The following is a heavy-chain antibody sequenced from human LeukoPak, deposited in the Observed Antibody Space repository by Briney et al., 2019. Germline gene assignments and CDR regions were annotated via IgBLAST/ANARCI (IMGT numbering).Heavy chain of an antibody. D-gene: IGHD3-22*01. CDR3: ARKGYYDSSAHFDY. V-gene: IGHV1-3*01. J-gene: IGHJ4*02. CDR1: GYTFTSYG. Sequence: ASVKVSCKASGYTFTSYGISWVRQAPGQGLEWMGWINAGNGNTKYSQKFQGRVTITRDTSASTAYMELSSLRSEDTAVYYCARKGYYDSSAHFDYWGQGTLVTVSS. CDR2: INAGNGNT.